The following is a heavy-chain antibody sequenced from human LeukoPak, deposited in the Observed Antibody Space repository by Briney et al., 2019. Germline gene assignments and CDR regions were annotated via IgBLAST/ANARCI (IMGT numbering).Heavy chain of an antibody. D-gene: IGHD3-10*01. CDR2: IKQDGSEE. CDR1: GFTFSSYW. J-gene: IGHJ6*02. CDR3: ARDLVLWFGEPHMDV. Sequence: GGSLRLSCAASGFTFSSYWMSWVRQAPGKGLEWVANIKQDGSEEYYVDSVKGRFTISRDNAKNSLYLQMNSLRAEDTAVYYCARDLVLWFGEPHMDVWGQGPRSPSP. V-gene: IGHV3-7*01.